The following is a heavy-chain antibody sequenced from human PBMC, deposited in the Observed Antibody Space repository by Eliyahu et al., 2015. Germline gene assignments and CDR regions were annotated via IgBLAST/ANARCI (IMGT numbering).Heavy chain of an antibody. J-gene: IGHJ5*02. Sequence: QVQLVQSGAEVXKPGASVKVSCXAXGYTFTXYGXSWVRQAPGQGLEWMGWISGHNGNXXYAQKXQGRVTMXTDTSTNTVYMEVRSLRSDDTAVYYCARDQLNWFDPWGQGTLVTVSS. V-gene: IGHV1-18*04. CDR3: ARDQLNWFDP. CDR2: ISGHNGNX. CDR1: GYTFTXYG. D-gene: IGHD5-24*01.